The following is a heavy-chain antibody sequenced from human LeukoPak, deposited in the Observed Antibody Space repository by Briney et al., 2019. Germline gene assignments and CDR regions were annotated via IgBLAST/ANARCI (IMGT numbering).Heavy chain of an antibody. J-gene: IGHJ4*02. CDR3: TTSSGSWYALGVLDY. Sequence: GGSLRLSCAASGSTFSNAWMSWVRQAPGKGLEWVGRIKSKTDGGTTDYAAPVKGRFTISRDDSKNTLYLQMNSLKTEDTVVYYCTTSSGSWYALGVLDYWGQGTLVTVSS. CDR1: GSTFSNAW. D-gene: IGHD6-13*01. V-gene: IGHV3-15*01. CDR2: IKSKTDGGTT.